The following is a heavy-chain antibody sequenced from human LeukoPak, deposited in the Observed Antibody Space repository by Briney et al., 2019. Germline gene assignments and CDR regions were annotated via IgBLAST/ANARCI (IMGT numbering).Heavy chain of an antibody. CDR2: IIPIFGTA. Sequence: SVTVSCKASGGTFSSYAISWVRQAPGQGLEWMGGIIPIFGTANYAQKFQGRVTITADESTSTAYMELSSLRSEDTAVYYCARAYGWRRDYFDYWGQGTLVTVSS. V-gene: IGHV1-69*01. J-gene: IGHJ4*02. CDR3: ARAYGWRRDYFDY. CDR1: GGTFSSYA. D-gene: IGHD3-10*01.